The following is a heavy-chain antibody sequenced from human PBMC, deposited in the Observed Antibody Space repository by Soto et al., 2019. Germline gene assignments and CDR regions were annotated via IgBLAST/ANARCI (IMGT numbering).Heavy chain of an antibody. V-gene: IGHV4-59*08. D-gene: IGHD1-26*01. CDR3: ARPRVGATHDAFDI. J-gene: IGHJ3*02. Sequence: QVQLQESGPGLVKPSETLSLTCTVSGGSISSYYWSWIRQPPGKGLEWIAYISYSGNTRYNPSLKSRVTMSLDTPKKQFSLKLTSVTAADTAVYYCARPRVGATHDAFDIWGQGTMVTVSS. CDR1: GGSISSYY. CDR2: ISYSGNT.